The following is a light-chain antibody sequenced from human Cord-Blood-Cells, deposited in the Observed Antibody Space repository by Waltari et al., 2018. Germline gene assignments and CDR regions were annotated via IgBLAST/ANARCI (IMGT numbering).Light chain of an antibody. J-gene: IGLJ3*02. CDR3: AAWDDSLNGWV. V-gene: IGLV1-44*01. CDR2: SNN. CDR1: SSNIGSHT. Sequence: QSVLTPPPSASGTPGQRVTISRSGSSSNIGSHTVNWYQQLPGTAPKLLIYSNNQRPSGVPDRFSGSKSGTSASLAISGLQSEDEADYYCAAWDDSLNGWVFGGGTKLTVL.